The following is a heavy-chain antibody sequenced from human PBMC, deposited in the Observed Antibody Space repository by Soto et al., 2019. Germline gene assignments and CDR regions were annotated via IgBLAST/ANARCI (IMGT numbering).Heavy chain of an antibody. V-gene: IGHV3-15*07. CDR2: IKSKTDGGTT. Sequence: GGSLRLSCAASGFTFSNAWMNWVRQAPGKGLEWVGRIKSKTDGGTTDYAAPVKGRFTISRDDSKNTLYLQMNSLKTEDTAVYYCTTGGERVWYYDSSGYLTDAFDIWGQGTMVTVSS. D-gene: IGHD3-22*01. J-gene: IGHJ3*02. CDR1: GFTFSNAW. CDR3: TTGGERVWYYDSSGYLTDAFDI.